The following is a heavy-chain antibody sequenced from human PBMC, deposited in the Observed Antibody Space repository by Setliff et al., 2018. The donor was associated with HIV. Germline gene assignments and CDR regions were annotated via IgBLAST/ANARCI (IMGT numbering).Heavy chain of an antibody. V-gene: IGHV1-46*03. CDR3: ARDCSSTSCPGSFNYYYYYYYMDV. CDR1: GYTFTSYY. J-gene: IGHJ6*03. D-gene: IGHD2-2*01. Sequence: ASVKVSCKASGYTFTSYYMHWVRQAPGQGLEWMGTINPSGGSTSYAQKFQGRVTMSRDTSTSTVYMELSSLRSEDTAVYYCARDCSSTSCPGSFNYYYYYYYMDVWGKGTTVTVSS. CDR2: INPSGGST.